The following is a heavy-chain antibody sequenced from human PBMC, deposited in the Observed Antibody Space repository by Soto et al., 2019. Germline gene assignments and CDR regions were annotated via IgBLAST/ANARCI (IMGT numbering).Heavy chain of an antibody. CDR3: ARTLGPNYGDYADPFDY. Sequence: EVQLVASGGGLVQPGGSLRLSCAAIGFTFSSYSMNWIRQAPGKGLEWVSYISSSSSTIYYADSVKGRFTISRDNAKYSLDLQMNRLRDEDTAVYYCARTLGPNYGDYADPFDYWGQGTLVTVSS. CDR1: GFTFSSYS. J-gene: IGHJ4*02. V-gene: IGHV3-48*02. D-gene: IGHD4-17*01. CDR2: ISSSSSTI.